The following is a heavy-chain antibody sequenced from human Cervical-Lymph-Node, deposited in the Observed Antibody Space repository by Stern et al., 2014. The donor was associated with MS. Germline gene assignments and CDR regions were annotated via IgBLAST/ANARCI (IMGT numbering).Heavy chain of an antibody. Sequence: VQLVESGGGVVQPGNSLRLSCAASGYTFSSYGMHWVRQAPGKGLEWVAVISYDGSDQYYADSVKGRFTISRDKSKNTVYLQMNSLRAEDTAVYYCAKDAWEVHNWFGPWGHGTLVTVSS. J-gene: IGHJ5*02. CDR2: ISYDGSDQ. V-gene: IGHV3-30*18. CDR1: GYTFSSYG. D-gene: IGHD1-26*01. CDR3: AKDAWEVHNWFGP.